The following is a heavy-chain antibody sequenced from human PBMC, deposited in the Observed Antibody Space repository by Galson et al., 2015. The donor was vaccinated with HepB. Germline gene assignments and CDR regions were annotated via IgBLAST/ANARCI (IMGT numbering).Heavy chain of an antibody. V-gene: IGHV1-2*04. CDR2: VNPKNGVT. CDR3: ARGGRSHYDNSGSHSYLDY. Sequence: SVKVSCKASGYTFRDYYLHWVRQAPGQGLEWLGWVNPKNGVTNYAQRFQGWVTMTSDTTTSTAYMEVSWLASGDTAVYYCARGGRSHYDNSGSHSYLDYWGHGTLVTVSS. CDR1: GYTFRDYY. D-gene: IGHD3-22*01. J-gene: IGHJ4*01.